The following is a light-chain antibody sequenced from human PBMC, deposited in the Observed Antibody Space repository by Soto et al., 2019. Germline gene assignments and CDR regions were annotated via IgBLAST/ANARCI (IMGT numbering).Light chain of an antibody. J-gene: IGKJ1*01. V-gene: IGKV3-15*01. CDR2: GAS. CDR3: QQYNNWPWT. Sequence: TQSVSPGERATLSCRASQSVSSNLAWYQQKPGQAPRLLIYGASTRATGIPARFSGSGSGTEFTLTISSLQSEDFAVYYCQQYNNWPWTFGQGTKVDIK. CDR1: QSVSSN.